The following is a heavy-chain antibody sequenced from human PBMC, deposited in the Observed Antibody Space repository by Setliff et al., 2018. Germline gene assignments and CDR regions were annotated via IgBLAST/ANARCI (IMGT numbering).Heavy chain of an antibody. J-gene: IGHJ4*02. Sequence: PGGSLRLSCAASGFTFSTYAMSWVRQAPGKGLEWVSTIYSGDRNTFYTDSVKGRFTIFRDGSKNTLYLQMTSLRAEDTAVYYCAKPRVELRWGFESWGQGTPVTVSS. CDR1: GFTFSTYA. V-gene: IGHV3-23*03. CDR3: AKPRVELRWGFES. D-gene: IGHD1-7*01. CDR2: IYSGDRNT.